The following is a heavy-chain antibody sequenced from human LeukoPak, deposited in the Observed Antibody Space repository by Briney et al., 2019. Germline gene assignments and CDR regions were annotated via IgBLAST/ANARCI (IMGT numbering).Heavy chain of an antibody. CDR2: IIHIFGIA. V-gene: IGHV1-69*04. J-gene: IGHJ6*02. CDR3: ASGCSSTSCYHYYYYGMDV. D-gene: IGHD2-2*01. Sequence: SVKVSCKASGGTFSSYAISWVRQAPGPGLEWMGRIIHIFGIANYAQKFQGRVTIPADKSTSTAYMELSSLRSEDTAVDYCASGCSSTSCYHYYYYGMDVWGQGTTVTVSS. CDR1: GGTFSSYA.